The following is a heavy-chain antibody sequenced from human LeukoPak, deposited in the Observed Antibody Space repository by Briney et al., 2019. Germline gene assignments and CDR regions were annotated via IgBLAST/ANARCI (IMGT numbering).Heavy chain of an antibody. D-gene: IGHD2-2*01. CDR3: ARHEARLHEYCSSTSCSAPFDY. Sequence: PSETLSLTCTVSGVSISSYYWTWIRQPPGKGLEWIGYIYYSGSTNYNPSLKSRVTISVDTSKNQFSLKLSSVTAADTAVYYCARHEARLHEYCSSTSCSAPFDYWGQGTLVTVSS. J-gene: IGHJ4*02. CDR1: GVSISSYY. V-gene: IGHV4-59*08. CDR2: IYYSGST.